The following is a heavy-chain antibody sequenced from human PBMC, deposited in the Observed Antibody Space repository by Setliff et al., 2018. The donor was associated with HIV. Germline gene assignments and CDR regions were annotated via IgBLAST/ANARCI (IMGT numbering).Heavy chain of an antibody. V-gene: IGHV4-34*01. Sequence: KASETLSLTCAAYGGSFSGFYWNWIRQPPGKGLEWIGEINHSGSTNYNPSLKSRVTISVDTSKNQFSLRLSSVIAADTAVYYCARGPPGSSIGWYVGYWGQGTLVTVSS. J-gene: IGHJ4*02. D-gene: IGHD6-19*01. CDR1: GGSFSGFY. CDR3: ARGPPGSSIGWYVGY. CDR2: INHSGST.